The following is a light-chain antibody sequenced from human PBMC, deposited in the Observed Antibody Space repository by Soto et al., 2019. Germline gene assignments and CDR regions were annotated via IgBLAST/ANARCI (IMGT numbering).Light chain of an antibody. CDR1: QSVKNNY. Sequence: EIVLTQSPGTLSLSPGERATLSCRASQSVKNNYLAWYQQKPGQAPRLLIYGAYSRDTGIPDRFSGSGSGTDFTLTITRLAPEDFAVYYCHQYGRSRTFGQGTRLEIK. CDR3: HQYGRSRT. V-gene: IGKV3-20*01. J-gene: IGKJ5*01. CDR2: GAY.